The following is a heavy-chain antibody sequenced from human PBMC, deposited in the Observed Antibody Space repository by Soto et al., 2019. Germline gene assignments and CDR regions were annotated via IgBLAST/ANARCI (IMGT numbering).Heavy chain of an antibody. D-gene: IGHD2-15*01. CDR2: IYYSGST. J-gene: IGHJ5*02. V-gene: IGHV4-59*01. CDR3: ARVEMVAATRWFDP. CDR1: GGSISSYY. Sequence: QVQLQESGPGLVKPSETLSLTCTVSGGSISSYYWSWIRQPPGKGLEWIGYIYYSGSTNYNPSLKSRVTISVDTSKNQFSLKLSSVTAADTAVYYCARVEMVAATRWFDPWGQGTLVTVSS.